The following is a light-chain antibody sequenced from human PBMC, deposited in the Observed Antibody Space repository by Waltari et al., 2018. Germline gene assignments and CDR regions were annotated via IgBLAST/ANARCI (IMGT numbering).Light chain of an antibody. J-gene: IGKJ2*01. V-gene: IGKV1-33*01. CDR1: HDITNY. CDR2: DAS. CDR3: QQYDTFPYT. Sequence: DFQMTQSPSSLSASLGDRVTITCQTSHDITNYLNWYHQKPGQAPKLLISDASSLKTGVPSRFSGTGSGTHFTFTISNLQPEDIGTYYCQQYDTFPYTLGQGTKLEMK.